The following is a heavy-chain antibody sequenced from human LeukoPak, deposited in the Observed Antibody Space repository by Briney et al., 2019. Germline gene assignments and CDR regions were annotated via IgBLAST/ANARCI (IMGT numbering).Heavy chain of an antibody. D-gene: IGHD6-13*01. CDR3: ARAGYSSTWYSRYFDL. Sequence: GGSLRLSCAASGFTFSSYAMSWVRQAPGKGLEWVSAISGSGGSTYYADSVKGRFTISRDNAKNSLYLQMNSLRAGDTAVYYCARAGYSSTWYSRYFDLWGRGTLVTVSS. CDR1: GFTFSSYA. V-gene: IGHV3-23*01. CDR2: ISGSGGST. J-gene: IGHJ2*01.